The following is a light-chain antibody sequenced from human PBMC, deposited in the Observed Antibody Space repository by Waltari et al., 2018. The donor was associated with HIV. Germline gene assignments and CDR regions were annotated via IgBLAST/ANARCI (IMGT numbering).Light chain of an antibody. CDR2: AAS. J-gene: IGKJ1*01. CDR3: QQYNTAPWT. Sequence: DIQMTQSPSSLSASVGDRVTITCRASQGISNYLAWYQQKPGKVPKVLIYAASTLQSGVPPRFSGSGSGTDFTLTISSLQPEDVATYYCQQYNTAPWTFGQGTKVEIK. V-gene: IGKV1-27*01. CDR1: QGISNY.